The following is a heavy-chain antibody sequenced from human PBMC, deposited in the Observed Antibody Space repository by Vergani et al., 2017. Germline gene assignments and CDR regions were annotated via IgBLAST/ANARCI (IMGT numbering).Heavy chain of an antibody. Sequence: QVQLQESGPGLVRPSQTLSLTCTVSGGSISSGSYYWSWFLQPAGKGLEWIGRFYTGGGTSYNPSLKSRVTISVDTSKNQFSLQLSSVTAADTAVYYCARDPLYSTTWPFLLLDMDVWGQGTTVTVSS. J-gene: IGHJ6*02. CDR3: ARDPLYSTTWPFLLLDMDV. V-gene: IGHV4-61*02. CDR1: GGSISSGSYY. D-gene: IGHD6-13*01. CDR2: FYTGGGT.